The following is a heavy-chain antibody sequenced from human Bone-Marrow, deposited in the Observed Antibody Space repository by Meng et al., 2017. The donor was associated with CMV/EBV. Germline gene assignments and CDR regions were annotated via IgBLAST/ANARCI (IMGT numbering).Heavy chain of an antibody. V-gene: IGHV4-34*01. CDR2: INHSGST. Sequence: ESLKISCAASGFTFSSYSMNWVRQPPGKGLEWIGEINHSGSTNYNPSLKSRVTISVDTSKNQFSLKLSSVTAADTAVYYCAREGATARDFDYWGQGTLVTVSS. CDR3: AREGATARDFDY. CDR1: GFTFSSYS. D-gene: IGHD1-26*01. J-gene: IGHJ4*02.